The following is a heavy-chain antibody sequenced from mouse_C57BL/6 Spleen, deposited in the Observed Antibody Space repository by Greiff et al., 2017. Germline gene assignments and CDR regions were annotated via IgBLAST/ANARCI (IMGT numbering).Heavy chain of an antibody. CDR2: VDPEDGET. D-gene: IGHD1-1*01. J-gene: IGHJ1*03. CDR1: GFNIKDYY. CDR3: ARGGLQRDPRCYFDV. Sequence: VQLQQSGAELVKPGASVKLSCTASGFNIKDYYMHWVKQRTEQGLEWIGRVDPEDGETKYAPKFPGKATITADTSSNTAYLQLRSLTSEYTAVYYCARGGLQRDPRCYFDVWGTGTTVTVSS. V-gene: IGHV14-2*01.